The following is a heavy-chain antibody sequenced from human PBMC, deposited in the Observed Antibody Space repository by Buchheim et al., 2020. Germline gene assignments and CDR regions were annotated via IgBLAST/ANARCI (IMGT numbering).Heavy chain of an antibody. Sequence: QLQLVESGGGVVQPGRSLRLSCAASGFTFSSYGMHWVRQAPGKGLEWVAVISYDGSNKYYADSVKGRFTISRDNSKNTLYLQMNSLRAEDTAVYYCAKEPMDCGGDCYSGHFDYWGQGTL. CDR3: AKEPMDCGGDCYSGHFDY. J-gene: IGHJ4*02. V-gene: IGHV3-30*18. CDR2: ISYDGSNK. D-gene: IGHD2-21*02. CDR1: GFTFSSYG.